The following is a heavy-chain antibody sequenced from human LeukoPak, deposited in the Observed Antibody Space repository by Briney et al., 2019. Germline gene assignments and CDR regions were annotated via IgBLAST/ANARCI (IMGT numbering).Heavy chain of an antibody. Sequence: GGSLRLSCAASGFTFSSYGMSWVRQAPGKGLEWVSGISGSGGSTYYADSVKGRFTISRDNSKNTLYLQLSSLRADDTAVYYCAKSQEVTETYYNYYMDVWGKGATVTISS. CDR2: ISGSGGST. CDR1: GFTFSSYG. CDR3: AKSQEVTETYYNYYMDV. D-gene: IGHD5-18*01. V-gene: IGHV3-23*01. J-gene: IGHJ6*03.